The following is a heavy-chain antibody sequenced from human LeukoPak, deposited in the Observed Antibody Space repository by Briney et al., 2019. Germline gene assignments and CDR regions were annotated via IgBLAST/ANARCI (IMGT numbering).Heavy chain of an antibody. CDR2: ISSSSSSI. Sequence: SGGSLRLSCAASGFTFSSYAMSWVRQAPGKGLEWVSYISSSSSSIYHAHSVKGRFTISRDNAKNSLYLQMNSLRAEDTAVYYCARDPTIESPWEGAFDIWGQGTMVTVSS. J-gene: IGHJ3*02. CDR1: GFTFSSYA. D-gene: IGHD1-26*01. CDR3: ARDPTIESPWEGAFDI. V-gene: IGHV3-48*01.